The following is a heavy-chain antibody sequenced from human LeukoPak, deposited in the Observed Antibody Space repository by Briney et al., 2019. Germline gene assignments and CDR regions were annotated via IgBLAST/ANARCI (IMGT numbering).Heavy chain of an antibody. CDR3: TLPWGSGSYYDY. CDR2: IKSKADGGTT. Sequence: GGSLRLSCAASGFTFSKAWMSWVRQAPGKGLEWVGRIKSKADGGTTDYAAPVKGRFAISRDDSKNTLFLQMNSLKTEDTAVYYCTLPWGSGSYYDYWGQGTLVTVSS. CDR1: GFTFSKAW. J-gene: IGHJ4*02. V-gene: IGHV3-15*01. D-gene: IGHD3-10*01.